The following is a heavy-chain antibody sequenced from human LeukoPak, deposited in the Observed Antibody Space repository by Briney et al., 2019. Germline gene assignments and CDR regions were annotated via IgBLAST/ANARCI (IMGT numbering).Heavy chain of an antibody. CDR3: ARDGGGRRRDGNSERDFDY. Sequence: GRSLRLSCAASGFTFSSYAMHWVRQAPGKGLEWVAVISYDGSNKYYADSVKGRFTISRDNSKNTLYLQMNSLRAEDTAVYYCARDGGGRRRDGNSERDFDYWGQGTLVTVSS. J-gene: IGHJ4*02. CDR2: ISYDGSNK. D-gene: IGHD5-24*01. V-gene: IGHV3-30*01. CDR1: GFTFSSYA.